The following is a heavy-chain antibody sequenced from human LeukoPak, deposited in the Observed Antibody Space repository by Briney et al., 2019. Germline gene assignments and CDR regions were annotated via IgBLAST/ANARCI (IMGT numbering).Heavy chain of an antibody. CDR2: FDPEGGET. J-gene: IGHJ4*02. CDR1: GYTLTELS. V-gene: IGHV1-24*01. Sequence: ASVKVSCKVSGYTLTELSMHWVRQAPGKGLEWMGGFDPEGGETIYAQKFQGRVTMTEDTSTDTAYMELSSLRSEDTAVYYCATDLQGPYYYDSSGYYYWGQGTLVTVSS. CDR3: ATDLQGPYYYDSSGYYY. D-gene: IGHD3-22*01.